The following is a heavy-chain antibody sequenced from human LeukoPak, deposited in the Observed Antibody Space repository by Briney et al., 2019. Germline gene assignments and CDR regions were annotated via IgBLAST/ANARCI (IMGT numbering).Heavy chain of an antibody. CDR1: GFTLSNHW. CDR2: VNRDGSET. J-gene: IGHJ4*02. D-gene: IGHD6-19*01. Sequence: PGGSLRLSCAASGFTLSNHWMTWVRQVPGRGPEWVANVNRDGSETYYLDSVKGRFTISRDNSKNTLYLQMNSLRAEDTAVYYCAKGLSSGWSYRPLGYWGQGTLVTVSS. V-gene: IGHV3-7*03. CDR3: AKGLSSGWSYRPLGY.